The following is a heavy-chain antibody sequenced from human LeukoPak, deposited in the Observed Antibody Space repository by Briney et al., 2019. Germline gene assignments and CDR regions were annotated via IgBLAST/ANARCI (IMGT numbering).Heavy chain of an antibody. Sequence: GGSLRLSCAASGFTFSSYWMSWVRQAPGKGLEWEANIKQDGSEKYYVDSVKGRFTLSRDNAKNSLYLQMNSLRAEDTAVYYCARGKDVLLWFGELKSPSFDYWGQGTLVTVSS. CDR2: IKQDGSEK. CDR3: ARGKDVLLWFGELKSPSFDY. J-gene: IGHJ4*02. D-gene: IGHD3-10*01. V-gene: IGHV3-7*01. CDR1: GFTFSSYW.